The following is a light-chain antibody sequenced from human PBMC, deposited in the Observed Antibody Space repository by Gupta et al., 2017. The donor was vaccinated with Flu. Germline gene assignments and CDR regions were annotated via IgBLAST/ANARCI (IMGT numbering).Light chain of an antibody. Sequence: SSELTQDPSVSVALGQTVRITCQGDSLRSSYASWYQQKPGQAPVLVIYGENNQPSGIPDRFFGSSSGNTASLTITGAQAEDEGDYYCNSRDSSGNHVVFGGGTKLTVL. CDR2: GEN. CDR1: SLRSSY. J-gene: IGLJ3*02. CDR3: NSRDSSGNHVV. V-gene: IGLV3-19*01.